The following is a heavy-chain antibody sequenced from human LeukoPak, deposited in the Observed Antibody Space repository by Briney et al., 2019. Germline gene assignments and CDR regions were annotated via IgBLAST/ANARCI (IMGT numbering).Heavy chain of an antibody. J-gene: IGHJ4*02. D-gene: IGHD6-13*01. CDR3: ARGVVAAAGRTFDF. CDR1: GDSFSYFY. V-gene: IGHV4-59*01. Sequence: ASETLSLTCTVSGDSFSYFYWSWIRQPPGKGLEWIGYIYNSGSTNYNPSLKSRVTISLDTSKNQFSLKLSSVTAADTAVYYCARGVVAAAGRTFDFWGQGTLVTVSS. CDR2: IYNSGST.